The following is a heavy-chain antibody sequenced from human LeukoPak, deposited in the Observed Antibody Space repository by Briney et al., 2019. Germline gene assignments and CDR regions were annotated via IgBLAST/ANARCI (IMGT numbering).Heavy chain of an antibody. D-gene: IGHD6-13*01. CDR3: ARGEGYSSSWFSNFDY. Sequence: PGGSLRLSCAASGFTFSCYWMSWVRQAPGKGLEWVANIKQDGSEKYYVDSVKGRFTISRDNAKNSLYLQMNSLRAEDTAVYYCARGEGYSSSWFSNFDYWGQGTLVTVSS. CDR1: GFTFSCYW. CDR2: IKQDGSEK. J-gene: IGHJ4*02. V-gene: IGHV3-7*01.